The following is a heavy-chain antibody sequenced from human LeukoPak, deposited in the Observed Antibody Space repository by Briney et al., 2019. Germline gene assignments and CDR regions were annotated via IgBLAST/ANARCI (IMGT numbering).Heavy chain of an antibody. Sequence: ASVKVSCKTSGYTLSSHSMNWVRQAPGQGLEWMGWINPNSGGTNYAQKFQGRVTMTRDTSISTAYMELSRLRSDDTAVYYCARDGRAAIMGLDYWGQGTLVTVSS. CDR1: GYTLSSHS. J-gene: IGHJ4*02. V-gene: IGHV1-2*02. CDR2: INPNSGGT. D-gene: IGHD2-2*01. CDR3: ARDGRAAIMGLDY.